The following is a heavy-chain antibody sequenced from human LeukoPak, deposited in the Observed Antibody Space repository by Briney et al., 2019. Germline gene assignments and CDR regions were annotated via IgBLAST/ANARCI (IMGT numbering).Heavy chain of an antibody. CDR1: GYTFTGCY. CDR2: INPNSGGT. CDR3: ARLGMGTTHAFDI. V-gene: IGHV1-2*02. Sequence: ASVTVSCKASGYTFTGCYMHWVRQAPGQGLEWMGWINPNSGGTNYAQKFQGRVTMTRDASISTAYMELSRLRSDDTAVYYCARLGMGTTHAFDIWGQGTMVTVSS. J-gene: IGHJ3*02. D-gene: IGHD5-18*01.